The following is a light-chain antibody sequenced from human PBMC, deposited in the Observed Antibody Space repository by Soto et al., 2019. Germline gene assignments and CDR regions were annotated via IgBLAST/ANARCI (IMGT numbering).Light chain of an antibody. J-gene: IGKJ5*01. Sequence: DIQLTQSPSTLSASVGDRVTMTWRASQSITGWLAWFQQKPGKAPKLLISKASSLQSGVPSRFRGSGSGTDFTLTISRLQPDDFETYYCQQSNSYPITFGQATRLEI. V-gene: IGKV1-5*03. CDR1: QSITGW. CDR2: KAS. CDR3: QQSNSYPIT.